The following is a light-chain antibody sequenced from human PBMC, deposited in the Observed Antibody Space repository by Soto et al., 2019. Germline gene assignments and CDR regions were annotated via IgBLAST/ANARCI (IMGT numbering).Light chain of an antibody. CDR2: GVS. V-gene: IGKV3-20*01. CDR1: QSVSSSY. J-gene: IGKJ2*01. CDR3: QQYGTSPPT. Sequence: EIVLTQSPGTLSLSPGERATLSCRASQSVSSSYLAWYRQRPGQAPRLLIYGVSSRATGIPDRFSGSGSGTDFTLTVSRLEPEDFAVFYCQQYGTSPPTFGQGTKVDIK.